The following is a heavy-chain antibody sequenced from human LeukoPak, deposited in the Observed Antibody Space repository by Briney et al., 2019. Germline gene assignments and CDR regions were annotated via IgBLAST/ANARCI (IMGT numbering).Heavy chain of an antibody. CDR2: IYYSGST. D-gene: IGHD6-19*01. Sequence: SETLSLTCTVSGGSISSYYWSWIRQPPGKGLEWVGYIYYSGSTNYNPSLKSRVTISVDRSKNQFSLKLSSVTAADTAVYYCARDSSGGAGHFDYWGQGTLVTVSS. V-gene: IGHV4-59*12. CDR1: GGSISSYY. J-gene: IGHJ4*02. CDR3: ARDSSGGAGHFDY.